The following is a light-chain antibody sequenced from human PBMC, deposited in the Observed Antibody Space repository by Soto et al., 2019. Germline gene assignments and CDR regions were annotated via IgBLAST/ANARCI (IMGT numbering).Light chain of an antibody. Sequence: EIVLTQSPGTLSLSPGERATLSCRASQSVASNSLAWYQQKSGQAPRLLIYGASTRATGIPDRFSGSGSGTDFTLTISRLEPDDFAVYYCQQYGGSVRFGPGTKVDI. CDR3: QQYGGSVR. J-gene: IGKJ3*01. CDR1: QSVASNS. V-gene: IGKV3-20*01. CDR2: GAS.